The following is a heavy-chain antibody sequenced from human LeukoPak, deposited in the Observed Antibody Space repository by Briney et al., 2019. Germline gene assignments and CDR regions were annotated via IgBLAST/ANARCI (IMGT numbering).Heavy chain of an antibody. D-gene: IGHD1-26*01. CDR3: AKYGPQDSGSSHFDY. J-gene: IGHJ4*02. CDR2: IRDSGSST. V-gene: IGHV3-23*01. Sequence: GGSLRLSCAASGLTFSSYAMSWVRQTPGKGLEWVSAIRDSGSSTHYADSVKGRFTTSRDNSKNTLFLQMNSLRAEDTAIYYCAKYGPQDSGSSHFDYWGQGALVTVSS. CDR1: GLTFSSYA.